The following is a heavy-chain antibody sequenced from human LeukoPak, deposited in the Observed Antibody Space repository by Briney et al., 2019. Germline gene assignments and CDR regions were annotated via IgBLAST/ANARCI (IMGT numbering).Heavy chain of an antibody. V-gene: IGHV3-30*03. CDR1: GFTFSNYG. Sequence: GGSLRLSCAASGFTFSNYGMHWVRQAPGKGLEWVAVISYDGSNKYYADSVKGRFTISRDNSKNTLYLQMNSLRAEDTTVYYCAREGSSWYFDYWGQGTLVTVSS. CDR2: ISYDGSNK. CDR3: AREGSSWYFDY. D-gene: IGHD6-13*01. J-gene: IGHJ4*02.